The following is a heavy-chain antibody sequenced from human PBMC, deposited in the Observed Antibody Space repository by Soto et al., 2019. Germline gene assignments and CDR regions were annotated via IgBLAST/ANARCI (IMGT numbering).Heavy chain of an antibody. V-gene: IGHV3-64*02. CDR3: ARVFYDSGTYYYDY. CDR1: GFTFNRYN. CDR2: ITGDGGVT. D-gene: IGHD3-22*01. Sequence: GGSLRLSCAASGFTFNRYNMHWVRQAPGKGLEYVSVITGDGGVTSYSDSVKGRFTISRDNSKNTLFLQMGSLRDEDMAVYYCARVFYDSGTYYYDYWGQGTLVTVSS. J-gene: IGHJ4*02.